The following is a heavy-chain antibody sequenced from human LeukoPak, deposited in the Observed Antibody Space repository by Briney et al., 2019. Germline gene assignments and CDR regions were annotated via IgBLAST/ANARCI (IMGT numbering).Heavy chain of an antibody. V-gene: IGHV1-69*13. CDR2: IIPIFGTA. J-gene: IGHJ4*02. CDR3: AVDYYDSSGYPVDRGY. Sequence: SVKVSCKASGGTFSSYAISWVRQAPGQGLEWMGGIIPIFGTANYAQKFQGRVTITADESTSTAYMELSSLRSEDTAVNYCAVDYYDSSGYPVDRGYWGQGTLVTVSS. CDR1: GGTFSSYA. D-gene: IGHD3-22*01.